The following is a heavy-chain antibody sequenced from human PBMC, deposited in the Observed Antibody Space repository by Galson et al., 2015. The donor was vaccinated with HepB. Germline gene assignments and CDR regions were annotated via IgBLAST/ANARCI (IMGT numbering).Heavy chain of an antibody. Sequence: LRLSCAASGFTFSSYAMSWVRQAPGKGLEWVSSINTSGGGTFYADSVKGRFTISRDNSMHTLYLQMNSLRAEDTAVYYCAKQSPYGMDVWGQGTTVTVSS. CDR2: INTSGGGT. V-gene: IGHV3-23*01. J-gene: IGHJ6*02. CDR1: GFTFSSYA. CDR3: AKQSPYGMDV.